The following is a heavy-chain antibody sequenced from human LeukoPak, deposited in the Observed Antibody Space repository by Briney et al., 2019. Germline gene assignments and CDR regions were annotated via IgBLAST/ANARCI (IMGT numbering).Heavy chain of an antibody. CDR1: GFTFSSYW. CDR2: IYSGGSST. J-gene: IGHJ5*02. V-gene: IGHV3-74*01. CDR3: ARGQGDWFDP. D-gene: IGHD3-16*01. Sequence: GGSLRLSCAASGFTFSSYWMHWVRQAPGKGLVWVSRIYSGGSSTTYADSVKGRFTISRDNAKNTLYLQMNSLRAEDTAVYYCARGQGDWFDPWGQGTLVTVSP.